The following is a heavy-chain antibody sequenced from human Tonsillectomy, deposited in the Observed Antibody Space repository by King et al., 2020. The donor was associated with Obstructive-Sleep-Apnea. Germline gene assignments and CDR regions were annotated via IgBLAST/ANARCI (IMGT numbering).Heavy chain of an antibody. CDR2: IHSSGRT. Sequence: QLQESGPGLVKPSETLSLTCTVSGDSINNYYWSWIRQPPGKGLEWIGHIHSSGRTNYNPPLKSRVTISVDTSKSQFSLKLSSVIAADTAVYFCARLPDFDWVYGMDVWGQGTTVTVSS. J-gene: IGHJ6*02. CDR1: GDSINNYY. V-gene: IGHV4-59*12. CDR3: ARLPDFDWVYGMDV. D-gene: IGHD3-9*01.